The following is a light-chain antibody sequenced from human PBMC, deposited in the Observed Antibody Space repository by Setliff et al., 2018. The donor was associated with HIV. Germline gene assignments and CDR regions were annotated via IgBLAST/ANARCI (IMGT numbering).Light chain of an antibody. J-gene: IGLJ3*02. CDR3: SSYTSSSTPV. Sequence: ITISCTGTSSDIGGYNYVSWYQQHPGKAPKLMIYYVSNRPSGVSNRFSGSKSGNTASLTISGLQAEDEADYYCSSYTSSSTPVFGGGTKVTVL. V-gene: IGLV2-14*03. CDR1: SSDIGGYNY. CDR2: YVS.